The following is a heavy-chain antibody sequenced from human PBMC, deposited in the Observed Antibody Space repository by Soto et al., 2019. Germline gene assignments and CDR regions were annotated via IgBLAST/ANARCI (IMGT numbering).Heavy chain of an antibody. Sequence: PSETLCLTSTVSCGSISSSSGYWGWIRQPPGKGLEWIGSIFYSGSTYYNPSLKSRVTISVDTSKNQFSLKLSSVTAADTAVYYCARHLTYCSAGSCYSDFPHYGMDVWGQGTTVTVSS. CDR3: ARHLTYCSAGSCYSDFPHYGMDV. CDR1: CGSISSSSGY. D-gene: IGHD2-15*01. J-gene: IGHJ6*02. V-gene: IGHV4-39*01. CDR2: IFYSGST.